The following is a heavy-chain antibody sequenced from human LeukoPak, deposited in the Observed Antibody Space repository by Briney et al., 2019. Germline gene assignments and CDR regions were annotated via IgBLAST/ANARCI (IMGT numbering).Heavy chain of an antibody. D-gene: IGHD5-18*01. CDR1: GFTFSSYG. CDR3: ARPDNYGYYFEY. CDR2: ISYDGSNK. Sequence: PGRSLRLSCAASGFTFSSYGMHWVRQAPGKGLEWVAVISYDGSNKYYADSVKGRFTISRDNSKNTLYLQMNSLRAEDTAVYYCARPDNYGYYFEYWGQGTLVTVSS. V-gene: IGHV3-30*03. J-gene: IGHJ4*02.